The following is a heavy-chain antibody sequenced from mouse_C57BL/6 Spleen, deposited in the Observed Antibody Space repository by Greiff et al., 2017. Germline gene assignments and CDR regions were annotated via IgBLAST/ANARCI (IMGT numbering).Heavy chain of an antibody. CDR3: ARDPDYDVGFAY. CDR2: ISAGGSYT. J-gene: IGHJ3*01. CDR1: GFTFSSYA. Sequence: EVKLMESGGGLVKPGGSLKLSCAASGFTFSSYAMSWVRQTPEKRLEWVATISAGGSYTYYPDNVKGRFTISRDNAKNNLYLQMSHLKSEDTAMYYCARDPDYDVGFAYWGQGTLVTVSA. D-gene: IGHD2-4*01. V-gene: IGHV5-4*01.